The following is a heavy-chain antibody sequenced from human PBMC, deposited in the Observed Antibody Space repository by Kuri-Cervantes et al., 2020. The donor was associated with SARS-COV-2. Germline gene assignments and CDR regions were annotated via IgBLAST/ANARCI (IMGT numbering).Heavy chain of an antibody. CDR3: ARDGLLRFLEWLFMYYFDY. Sequence: GGSLRLSCAASGFTFSSYRMSWVRQAPGKGLEWVANIKQDGSEKYYADSVKGRFTISRDNSKNTLYLQMNSLRAEDTAVYYCARDGLLRFLEWLFMYYFDYWGQGTLVTVSS. CDR2: IKQDGSEK. J-gene: IGHJ4*02. D-gene: IGHD3-3*01. V-gene: IGHV3-7*01. CDR1: GFTFSSYR.